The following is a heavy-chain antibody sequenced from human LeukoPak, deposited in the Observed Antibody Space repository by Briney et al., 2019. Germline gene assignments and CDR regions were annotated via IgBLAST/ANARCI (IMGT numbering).Heavy chain of an antibody. D-gene: IGHD2-8*01. Sequence: SQTLSLTCAVSGGSISSGGYSWSWIRQPPGKGLEWIGYIYHSGSTYYNPSLKSRVTISVDGSKNQFSLKLSSVTAADTAVYYCARAMLNYFDYWGQGTLVTVSS. V-gene: IGHV4-30-2*01. CDR1: GGSISSGGYS. J-gene: IGHJ4*02. CDR2: IYHSGST. CDR3: ARAMLNYFDY.